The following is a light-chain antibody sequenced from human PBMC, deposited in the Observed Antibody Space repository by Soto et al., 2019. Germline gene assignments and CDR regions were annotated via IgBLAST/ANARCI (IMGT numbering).Light chain of an antibody. V-gene: IGKV1-5*01. CDR2: DAS. CDR1: QSISSW. CDR3: QQYNSQYT. Sequence: DIQMAQSPSTLSASVGDRVTITCRASQSISSWLAWYQQKPGKAPKLLIYDASSLESGVPSRFSGSGSGTEFTLTISSLQPDDFATYYCQQYNSQYTFGQGTRLEI. J-gene: IGKJ5*01.